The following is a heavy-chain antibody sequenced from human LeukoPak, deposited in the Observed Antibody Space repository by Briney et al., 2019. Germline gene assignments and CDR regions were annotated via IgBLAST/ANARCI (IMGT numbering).Heavy chain of an antibody. Sequence: SETLSLTCTVSGGSISSYYWNWIRQTPGKGMAWIGYIYHSGSTNYNPSLKSRVTISVDTSKNQFSLKLTSVNAADTAVYYCARGGALTSLDTAMLYWGQGTLVTVSS. D-gene: IGHD5-18*01. CDR1: GGSISSYY. CDR2: IYHSGST. J-gene: IGHJ4*02. V-gene: IGHV4-59*01. CDR3: ARGGALTSLDTAMLY.